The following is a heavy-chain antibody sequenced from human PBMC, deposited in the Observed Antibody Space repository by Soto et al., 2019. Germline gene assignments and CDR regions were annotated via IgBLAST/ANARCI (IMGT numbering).Heavy chain of an antibody. CDR2: INAGNGNT. CDR3: AREYGSGSYLFDP. Sequence: GASVKVACKASGYTFTSYAMHWVRHAPGQRREWMGCINAGNGNTKYSQKFQGRVTITRDTSASTAHMGLSSLRSEDTAVHYCAREYGSGSYLFDPWGQGTLVTVSS. D-gene: IGHD3-10*01. J-gene: IGHJ5*02. CDR1: GYTFTSYA. V-gene: IGHV1-3*01.